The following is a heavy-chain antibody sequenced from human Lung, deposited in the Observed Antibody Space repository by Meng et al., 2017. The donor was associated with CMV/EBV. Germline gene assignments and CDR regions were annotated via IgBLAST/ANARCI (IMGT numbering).Heavy chain of an antibody. V-gene: IGHV4-61*01. CDR3: ARTLYSYDSSSRDNWSWYFDL. J-gene: IGHJ2*01. CDR1: GGSVSTGYYY. D-gene: IGHD3-22*01. CDR2: IHHRGST. Sequence: SETLSLXXSVSGGSVSTGYYYWSWIRQPPGKGLEWIGYIHHRGSTTYNPSPKSRGTISIDTSKNQFALNLSSVTAADTAMYYCARTLYSYDSSSRDNWSWYFDLWGRGXLVTVSS.